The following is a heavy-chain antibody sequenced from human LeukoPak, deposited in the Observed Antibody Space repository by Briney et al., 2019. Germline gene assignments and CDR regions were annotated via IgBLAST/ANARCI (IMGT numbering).Heavy chain of an antibody. CDR3: ATGTVYYYDSSGYYNDY. Sequence: GASLQVSCKGSGYSFTSYWIGWVRQMPGKGLEWMGIIYPGDSDTRYSPSFQGQVTISADKSISTAYLQWSSLKASDTAMYYCATGTVYYYDSSGYYNDYWGQGTLVTVSS. CDR2: IYPGDSDT. D-gene: IGHD3-22*01. J-gene: IGHJ4*02. V-gene: IGHV5-51*01. CDR1: GYSFTSYW.